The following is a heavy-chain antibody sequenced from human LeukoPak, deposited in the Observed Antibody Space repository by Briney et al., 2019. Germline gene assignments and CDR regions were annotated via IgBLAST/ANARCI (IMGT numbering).Heavy chain of an antibody. CDR3: ARSNILTGYYHTDY. CDR1: GFSLSTSGMC. D-gene: IGHD3-9*01. V-gene: IGHV2-70*17. CDR2: IDWDDDK. J-gene: IGHJ4*02. Sequence: SGPTLVNPTQTLTLTCTFSGFSLSTSGMCVSWIRQPPGKALEWLARIDWDDDKFYSTSLKTRLTISKDTSKNQVVLTMTNMDPVDTATYYCARSNILTGYYHTDYWGQGTLATVSS.